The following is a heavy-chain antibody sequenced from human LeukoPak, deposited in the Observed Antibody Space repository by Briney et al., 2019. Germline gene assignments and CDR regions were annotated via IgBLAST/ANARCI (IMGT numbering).Heavy chain of an antibody. CDR3: VRANYYNSGRYYQWFDS. CDR1: GFFLSTYS. V-gene: IGHV3-48*02. D-gene: IGHD3-10*01. CDR2: KSSKTTTI. Sequence: GGSLRLSCAASGFFLSTYSMNWVRQAPGKGLEWVSYKSSKTTTIYYADSVKGRFTISRDNAKNSLYLQMNNLRDEDTAVYYCVRANYYNSGRYYQWFDSWVQGTLVTVSS. J-gene: IGHJ5*01.